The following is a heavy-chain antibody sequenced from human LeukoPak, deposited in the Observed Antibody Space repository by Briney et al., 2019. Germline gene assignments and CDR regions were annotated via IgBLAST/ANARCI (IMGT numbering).Heavy chain of an antibody. D-gene: IGHD6-13*01. CDR2: INHSGST. CDR3: ARADSIAAAGVFDY. J-gene: IGHJ4*02. CDR1: GGSFSGFY. V-gene: IGHV4-34*01. Sequence: SETLSLTCAVYGGSFSGFYWSWIRQPPGKGLEWIGEINHSGSTNYNPSLKSRVTISVDTSKNQSSLKLSSVTAADTAVYYCARADSIAAAGVFDYWGQGTLVTVSS.